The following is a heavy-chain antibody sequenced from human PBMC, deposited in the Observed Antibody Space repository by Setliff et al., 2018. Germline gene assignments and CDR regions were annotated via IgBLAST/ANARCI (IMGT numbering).Heavy chain of an antibody. CDR3: VRDGSGNNFYYSIDV. CDR1: GFTFTSSA. CDR2: IVVGSGNT. V-gene: IGHV1-58*01. D-gene: IGHD3-10*01. J-gene: IGHJ6*02. Sequence: SVKVSCKASGFTFTSSAVQWVRQARGQRLEWIGWIVVGSGNTNYAQKFQERVTISRDNSKSTLYLQMSSLRTEDTAIYHCVRDGSGNNFYYSIDVWGQGTTVTVSS.